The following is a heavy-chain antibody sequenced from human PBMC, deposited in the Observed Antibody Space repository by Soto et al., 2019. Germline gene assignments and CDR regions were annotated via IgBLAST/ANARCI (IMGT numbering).Heavy chain of an antibody. V-gene: IGHV4-30-4*01. J-gene: IGHJ5*02. CDR3: ARVTLAPTGRWIQLWSGGGGYNWFDP. CDR1: VGSISSGDDY. CDR2: IYYSGSS. Sequence: TSETMCLTCTVSVGSISSGDDYWSWIRQPPGKGLGWIGYIYYSGSSYYNPSLKSRVTISVDTSKNQFSLKLSSVTAADTAVYYCARVTLAPTGRWIQLWSGGGGYNWFDPWGQGTLVTVS. D-gene: IGHD5-18*01.